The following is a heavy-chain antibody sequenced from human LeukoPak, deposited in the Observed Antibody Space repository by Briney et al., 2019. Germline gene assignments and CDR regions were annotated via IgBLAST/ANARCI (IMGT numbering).Heavy chain of an antibody. V-gene: IGHV3-7*01. CDR1: GFTFSSYW. Sequence: GGSLRLSCAASGFTFSSYWMSWVRQAPGKGLEWVANIKQDGSEKYYVDSVKGRFTISRDNAKNSLYLQMNSLRAEDTAVYYCARDQTFQRLMDYNSSWSHDAFDIWGQGTMVTVSS. D-gene: IGHD6-13*01. CDR2: IKQDGSEK. CDR3: ARDQTFQRLMDYNSSWSHDAFDI. J-gene: IGHJ3*02.